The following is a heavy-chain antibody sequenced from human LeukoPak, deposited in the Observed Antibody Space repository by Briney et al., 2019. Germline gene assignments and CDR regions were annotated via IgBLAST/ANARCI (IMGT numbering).Heavy chain of an antibody. V-gene: IGHV3-69-1*01. J-gene: IGHJ2*01. CDR1: AFTLSDNQ. CDR3: ARGPWHFDL. CDR2: ITSGKVT. Sequence: PGRSLRLSCAVSAFTLSDNQMNWIRQAPGKGLEWVSYITSGKVTSYSASMKGRLTISRDDAKNSLYLHITSLSAGDTAVYFCARGPWHFDLWGRGTLVTVSS.